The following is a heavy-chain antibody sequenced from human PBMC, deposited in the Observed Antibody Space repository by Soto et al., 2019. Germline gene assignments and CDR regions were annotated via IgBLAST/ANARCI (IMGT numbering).Heavy chain of an antibody. CDR2: INPHGGST. J-gene: IGHJ3*02. CDR3: AREKWLVRRNDPFDI. V-gene: IGHV1-46*01. D-gene: IGHD6-19*01. CDR1: GYTFIHYY. Sequence: QVQLVQSGAEVKKPGASVKVSCKASGYTFIHYYMHWVRQAPGQGLEWMGIINPHGGSTTYAQKFQGRVTLTRDTSTNTVNMELSSLRSEDTAVYYCAREKWLVRRNDPFDIWGQGTMVTVAS.